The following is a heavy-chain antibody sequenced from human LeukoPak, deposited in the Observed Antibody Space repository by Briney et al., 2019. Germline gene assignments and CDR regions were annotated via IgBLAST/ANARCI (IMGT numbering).Heavy chain of an antibody. D-gene: IGHD6-13*01. CDR1: GYTLTELS. V-gene: IGHV1-24*01. CDR3: ATAAAAGRVYYYYMDV. CDR2: FDPEDGET. J-gene: IGHJ6*03. Sequence: ASVKVSCKVSGYTLTELSMHWVRQAPGKGLEWMGGFDPEDGETIYAQKFQGRVTMTEDTSTDTAHMELSSLRSEDTAVYYCATAAAAGRVYYYYMDVWRKGTTVTISS.